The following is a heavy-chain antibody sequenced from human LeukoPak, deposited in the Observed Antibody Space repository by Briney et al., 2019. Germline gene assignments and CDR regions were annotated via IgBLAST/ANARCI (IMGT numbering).Heavy chain of an antibody. J-gene: IGHJ5*02. CDR2: INPNSGGT. Sequence: ASVKVSYKASGYTFTGYYMHWVRQAPGQGLEWMGWINPNSGGTNYAQKFQGRVTMTRDTSISTAYMELSRLRSDDTAVYYCARDTPHYCSSTSCYGLDPWGQGTLVTVSS. CDR1: GYTFTGYY. D-gene: IGHD2-2*01. V-gene: IGHV1-2*02. CDR3: ARDTPHYCSSTSCYGLDP.